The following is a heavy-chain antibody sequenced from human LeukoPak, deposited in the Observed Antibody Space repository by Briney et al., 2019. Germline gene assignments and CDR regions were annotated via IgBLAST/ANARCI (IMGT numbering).Heavy chain of an antibody. CDR1: GFTFDDYA. Sequence: GGSLRLSCAASGFTFDDYAMHWVRQVPGKGLEWVSLISGDGGSTYYADSVKGRFTISRDNSKNSLYLQMNSLRTEDTALYYCAKESGLPPKDPVVIDYWGQGTLVTVSS. V-gene: IGHV3-43*02. CDR2: ISGDGGST. CDR3: AKESGLPPKDPVVIDY. J-gene: IGHJ4*02. D-gene: IGHD2-21*01.